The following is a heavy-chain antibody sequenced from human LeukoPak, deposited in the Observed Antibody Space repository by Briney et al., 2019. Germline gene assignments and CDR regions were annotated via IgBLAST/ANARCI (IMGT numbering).Heavy chain of an antibody. D-gene: IGHD3-3*01. J-gene: IGHJ4*02. CDR3: ARFSVVEWRFDY. V-gene: IGHV1-69*13. CDR2: IIPIFGTA. CDR1: GGTFSSYA. Sequence: SVKVSCKASGGTFSSYAISWVRQAPGQGLEWMGGIIPIFGTANYAQKFQGRVTITADESTSTAYMELSSLRSEDTAVYYRARFSVVEWRFDYWGQGTLVTVSS.